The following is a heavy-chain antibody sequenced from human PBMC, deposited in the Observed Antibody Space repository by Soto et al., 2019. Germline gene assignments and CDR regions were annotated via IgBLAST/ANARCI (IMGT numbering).Heavy chain of an antibody. CDR2: INDGSEE. CDR3: ASDDLFVDNGLDH. V-gene: IGHV3-33*01. J-gene: IGHJ5*02. CDR1: GFSFSAHG. Sequence: QVQLVESGGGVVRPGTSLRLSCAATGFSFSAHGMHWVRQAPGKGLEWLAVINDGSEEGYADSVRGRFTISRDNARNILYLQLANLRAEDSALYYCASDDLFVDNGLDHWGQGTLVTVSA.